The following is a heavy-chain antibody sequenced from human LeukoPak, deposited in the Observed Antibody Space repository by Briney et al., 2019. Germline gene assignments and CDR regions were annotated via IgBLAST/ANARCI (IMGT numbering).Heavy chain of an antibody. Sequence: SQTRSLTCAISGDSVSSNSAAWNWIRQSPSRGLEWLGRTYYRSKWYNDYAVSVKSRITINPDTSKNQFSLQLNSVTPEDTAVYYCARAKRSGYREFGGFDYWGQGTLVTVSS. J-gene: IGHJ4*02. V-gene: IGHV6-1*01. CDR3: ARAKRSGYREFGGFDY. D-gene: IGHD3-3*01. CDR2: TYYRSKWYN. CDR1: GDSVSSNSAA.